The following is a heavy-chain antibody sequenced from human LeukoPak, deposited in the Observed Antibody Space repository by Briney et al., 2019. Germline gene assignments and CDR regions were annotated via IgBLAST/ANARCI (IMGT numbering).Heavy chain of an antibody. V-gene: IGHV3-21*01. CDR3: AELGITMIGGV. D-gene: IGHD3-10*02. Sequence: GGSLRLSCAASGFTFSSYSMNWVRQAPGKGLEWVSSISSSSSYIKYADSVKGRFTISRDNAKNSLYLQMNSLRAEDTAVYYCAELGITMIGGVWGKGTTVTISS. CDR2: ISSSSSYI. CDR1: GFTFSSYS. J-gene: IGHJ6*04.